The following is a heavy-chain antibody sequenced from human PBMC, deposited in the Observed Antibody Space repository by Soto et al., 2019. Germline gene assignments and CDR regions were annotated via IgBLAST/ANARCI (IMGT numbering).Heavy chain of an antibody. J-gene: IGHJ4*02. CDR3: ARDLWDDLAGGESDY. D-gene: IGHD3-16*01. V-gene: IGHV3-48*01. CDR2: ISYDRSKPI. Sequence: EVQLVESGGGLVQPGGSLRLSCAASGFRFSSFGMNWVRQAPGQGLEWVSYISYDRSKPIYYAESVKGRFTISRDNAKNSLYLQMNSLRAEDTSVYYCARDLWDDLAGGESDYWGQGTLVIVSS. CDR1: GFRFSSFG.